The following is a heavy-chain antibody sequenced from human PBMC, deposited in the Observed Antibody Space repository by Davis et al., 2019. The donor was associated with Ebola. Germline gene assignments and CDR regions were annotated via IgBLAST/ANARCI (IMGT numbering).Heavy chain of an antibody. Sequence: MPSETLSLTCTVSGASISNYYWSWIRQPPGKGLEWIGNIHYLGNTNYNPSLESRVTMSVDTSKSQFSLKLSSVTAADTAVYYCARGNYGDYIVLYYYNMDVWGQGTAVTVSS. D-gene: IGHD4-17*01. CDR3: ARGNYGDYIVLYYYNMDV. V-gene: IGHV4-59*01. CDR2: IHYLGNT. CDR1: GASISNYY. J-gene: IGHJ6*02.